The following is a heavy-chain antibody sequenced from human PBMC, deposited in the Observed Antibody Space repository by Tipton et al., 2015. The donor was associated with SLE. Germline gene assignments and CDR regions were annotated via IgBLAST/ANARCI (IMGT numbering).Heavy chain of an antibody. Sequence: SLRLSCAASGFTFSSYSMNWVRQAPGKGLEWVSSISSSSSYIYYADSVKGRFTISRDNAKNSLYLQMNSLRAEDTAVYYCAPGAASGVVDYWGQGTLVTVSS. J-gene: IGHJ4*02. CDR1: GFTFSSYS. V-gene: IGHV3-21*03. D-gene: IGHD3-10*01. CDR3: APGAASGVVDY. CDR2: ISSSSSYI.